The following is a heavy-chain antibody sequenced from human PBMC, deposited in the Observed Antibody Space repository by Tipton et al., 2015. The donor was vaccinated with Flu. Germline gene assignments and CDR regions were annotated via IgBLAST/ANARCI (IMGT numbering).Heavy chain of an antibody. D-gene: IGHD3-16*01. J-gene: IGHJ3*02. V-gene: IGHV1-46*01. CDR2: FDPSGENT. CDR1: TYTFTNYY. CDR3: AHLGEDFQGFGHYGGGFDM. Sequence: VQLVQSGAEMKKPGASVKISCKASTYTFTNYYMHWVRQAPGQGLEWMGMFDPSGENTMSAERFQDRLSVTSDTSTNTVYMEPPSLRSADAAMYYCAHLGEDFQGFGHYGGGFDMWGQGTMVTVSS.